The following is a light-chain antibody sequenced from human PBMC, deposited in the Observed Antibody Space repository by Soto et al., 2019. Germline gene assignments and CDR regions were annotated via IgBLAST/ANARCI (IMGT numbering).Light chain of an antibody. CDR3: QQSYSTPIT. Sequence: DIHMTQSASSLSASVGDRFTITCRASQSISRYLNWYQQKPGKAPKLLIYAASSLQSGVPSRFSGSGSGTDATLTISSLPPEDFETYYCQQSYSTPITFGQGTRLEIK. V-gene: IGKV1-39*01. CDR2: AAS. CDR1: QSISRY. J-gene: IGKJ5*01.